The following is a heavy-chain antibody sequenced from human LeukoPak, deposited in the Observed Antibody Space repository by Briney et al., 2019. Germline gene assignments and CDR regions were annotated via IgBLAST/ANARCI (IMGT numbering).Heavy chain of an antibody. Sequence: ASVKVSCKASGYTFTSYGISWVRQAPGQGLEWMGWISAYNGNTNYAQKLQGRVTMTTDTSTSTAYMELRSLRSDDTAVYYCARDRRYCSSTSCWGVHRSYNWFDPWGQGTLVTVSS. D-gene: IGHD2-2*01. CDR2: ISAYNGNT. CDR1: GYTFTSYG. V-gene: IGHV1-18*01. J-gene: IGHJ5*02. CDR3: ARDRRYCSSTSCWGVHRSYNWFDP.